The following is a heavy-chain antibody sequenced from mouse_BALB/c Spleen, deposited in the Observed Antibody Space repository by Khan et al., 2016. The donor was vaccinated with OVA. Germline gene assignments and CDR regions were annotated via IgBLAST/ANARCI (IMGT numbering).Heavy chain of an antibody. D-gene: IGHD1-1*01. CDR1: GYTFINYW. V-gene: IGHV1-7*01. CDR2: INPSTGYT. CDR3: ARRGLRWDFDY. J-gene: IGHJ2*01. Sequence: QMQLEESGAELAKPGASVTMSCKASGYTFINYWILWIKQRPGQGLEWIGYINPSTGYTEYNQNFKDKATLTADKSSSTAYMQLSSPTSEDSTVYYCARRGLRWDFDYWGQGTTLTVSS.